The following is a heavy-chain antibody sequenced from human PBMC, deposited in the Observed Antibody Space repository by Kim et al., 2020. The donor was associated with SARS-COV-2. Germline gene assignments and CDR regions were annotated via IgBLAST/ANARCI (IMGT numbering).Heavy chain of an antibody. D-gene: IGHD2-8*01. CDR2: GSEK. Sequence: GSEKHYVDSLKGRFTISRDNAKNSLYRQMNSLGAEDTAVYYCTRGMSTSEHGGQGNLVTVSS. CDR3: TRGMSTSEH. J-gene: IGHJ4*02. V-gene: IGHV3-7*01.